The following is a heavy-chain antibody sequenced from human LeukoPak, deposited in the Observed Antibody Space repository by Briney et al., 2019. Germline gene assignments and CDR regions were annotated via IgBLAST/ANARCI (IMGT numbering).Heavy chain of an antibody. V-gene: IGHV3-23*01. CDR1: GFTFTSYA. D-gene: IGHD1-26*01. CDR2: ISGGGGGT. CDR3: AAQWELLRVFDY. Sequence: GGSLRLSCATSGFTFTSYAMSWVRRAPGKGLEWVSSISGGGGGTYYADSVKGRCTISRDNSKNTLYLQMNSLRVEDTAVYYCAAQWELLRVFDYWGQGTLVTVSS. J-gene: IGHJ4*02.